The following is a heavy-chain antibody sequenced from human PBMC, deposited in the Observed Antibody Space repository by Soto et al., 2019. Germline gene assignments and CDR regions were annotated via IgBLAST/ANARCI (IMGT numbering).Heavy chain of an antibody. CDR2: IIPIFGTA. CDR3: ARDPYSSSWYYYYGMDV. V-gene: IGHV1-69*13. J-gene: IGHJ6*02. Sequence: ASVKVSCKASGCTFSSYAISWVRQAPGQGLEWMGGIIPIFGTANYAQKFQGRVTITADESTSTAYMELSSLRSDDTAVYYCARDPYSSSWYYYYGMDVWGQGTTVTVSS. CDR1: GCTFSSYA. D-gene: IGHD6-13*01.